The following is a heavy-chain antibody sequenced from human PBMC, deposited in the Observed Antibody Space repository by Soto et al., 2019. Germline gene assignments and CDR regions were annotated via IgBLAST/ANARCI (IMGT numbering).Heavy chain of an antibody. Sequence: PSETLSLTCTVSGGSISSSSYYWGWIRQPPGKGLEWIGSIYYSGSTYYNPSLKSRVTISVDTSKNQFSLKLSSVTAADTAVYHCARMDDYGDRSFDYWGQGTLVTVSS. V-gene: IGHV4-39*01. D-gene: IGHD4-17*01. CDR1: GGSISSSSYY. CDR2: IYYSGST. J-gene: IGHJ4*02. CDR3: ARMDDYGDRSFDY.